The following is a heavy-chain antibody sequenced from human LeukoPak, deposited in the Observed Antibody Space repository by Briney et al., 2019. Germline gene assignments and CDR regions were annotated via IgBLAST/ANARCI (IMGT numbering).Heavy chain of an antibody. J-gene: IGHJ1*01. CDR1: GFTFSHYA. V-gene: IGHV3-23*01. CDR3: ADVIIVAAGYEYFQH. Sequence: GGSLRLSCAASGFTFSHYAMSWVRQAPGKGLERVSGISGSGSDTFYADSVKGRFTISRDNSKNTLYLQMSSLRAEDTAVYYCADVIIVAAGYEYFQHWGQGTLVSVSS. CDR2: ISGSGSDT. D-gene: IGHD6-13*01.